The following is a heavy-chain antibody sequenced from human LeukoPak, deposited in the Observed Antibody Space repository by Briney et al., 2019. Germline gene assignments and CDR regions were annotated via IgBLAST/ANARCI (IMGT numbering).Heavy chain of an antibody. J-gene: IGHJ4*02. CDR2: ISGSAGST. Sequence: GGSLRLSCAASGFTFSNFAMSWVRQAPGKGLEWVSTISGSAGSTFHADSVKGRFTISGDNSKNTLFLQMNSLRAEDTAIYYCAKAGSSGWSSSGGDYWGQGSLVTVSS. D-gene: IGHD6-19*01. V-gene: IGHV3-23*01. CDR1: GFTFSNFA. CDR3: AKAGSSGWSSSGGDY.